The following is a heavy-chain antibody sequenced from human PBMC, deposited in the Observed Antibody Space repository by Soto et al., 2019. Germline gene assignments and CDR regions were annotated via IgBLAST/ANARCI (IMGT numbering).Heavy chain of an antibody. Sequence: QVQLQESGSGLVKPAQTLSLTCGVSGDSIDSGGYSWSWLRQPPGKGLEWVGYMYYHGRAYYNPSLRSRVTISGDMSKNQVTHNLTSMTAADTAVYYCASGTMTPTLWWYFDLWGRGILVTVSS. V-gene: IGHV4-30-2*01. D-gene: IGHD4-17*01. CDR1: GDSIDSGGYS. CDR3: ASGTMTPTLWWYFDL. J-gene: IGHJ2*01. CDR2: MYYHGRA.